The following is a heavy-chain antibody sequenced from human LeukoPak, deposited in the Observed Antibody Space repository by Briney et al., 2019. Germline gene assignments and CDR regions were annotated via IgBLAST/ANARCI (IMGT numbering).Heavy chain of an antibody. J-gene: IGHJ4*02. CDR1: GFTFSSYS. V-gene: IGHV3-21*04. Sequence: GGSLRLSCAASGFTFSSYSMNWVRQAPGKGLECVSYISSSSSYTNYADSVKGRFTISRDNAKNSLYLQMNSLRAEDTAVYYCAKAYYDTSGRMGGFDYWGQGTLVTVSS. CDR2: ISSSSSYT. D-gene: IGHD3-22*01. CDR3: AKAYYDTSGRMGGFDY.